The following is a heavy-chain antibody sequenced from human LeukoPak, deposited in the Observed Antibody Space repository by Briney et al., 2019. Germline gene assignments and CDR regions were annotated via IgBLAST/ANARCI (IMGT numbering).Heavy chain of an antibody. CDR3: AKSHRYDSSGYYGY. CDR2: ISGSGGST. V-gene: IGHV3-23*01. D-gene: IGHD3-22*01. CDR1: GFTFSSYA. Sequence: GGSVRLFCAASGFTFSSYAMSWVRQAPGKGLEWVSAISGSGGSTYYADSVKGRFTISRDNSKNTLYLQMNSLRAEDTAVYYCAKSHRYDSSGYYGYWGQGTLVTVSS. J-gene: IGHJ4*02.